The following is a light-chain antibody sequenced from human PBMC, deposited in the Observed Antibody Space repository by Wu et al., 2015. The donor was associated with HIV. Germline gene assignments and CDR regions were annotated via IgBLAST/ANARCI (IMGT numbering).Light chain of an antibody. CDR3: QQYHDWPPIT. CDR1: QSIRSN. J-gene: IGKJ4*01. CDR2: GAS. V-gene: IGKV3-15*01. Sequence: DIVMTQSPATLSVSPGERATLSCRASQSIRSNLAWYQQKPGQAPRLLIYGASTRATGIPTRFSGSGSGTEFTLIISSLQSEDFAVYYCQQYHDWPPITFGGGTKGGDQT.